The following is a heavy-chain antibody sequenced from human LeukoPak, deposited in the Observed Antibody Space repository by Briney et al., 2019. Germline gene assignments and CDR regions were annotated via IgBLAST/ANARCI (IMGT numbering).Heavy chain of an antibody. D-gene: IGHD2-15*01. CDR1: GFTFSSYG. CDR2: ISYDGSNK. V-gene: IGHV3-30*03. CDR3: ARLETRGSAQAGGDY. J-gene: IGHJ4*02. Sequence: GGSLRLSCAASGFTFSSYGMHWVRQAPGKGLEWVAVISYDGSNKYYADSVKGRFTISRDNSKNTLYLQMNSLRAEDTAVYYCARLETRGSAQAGGDYWGQGTLVTVSS.